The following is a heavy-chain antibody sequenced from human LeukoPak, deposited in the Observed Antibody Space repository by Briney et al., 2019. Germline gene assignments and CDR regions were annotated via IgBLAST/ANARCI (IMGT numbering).Heavy chain of an antibody. CDR3: AGYDFWSGYCNY. CDR1: GGSISSTSYY. Sequence: SQTLSLTCTVSGGSISSTSYYWSWIRQPAGKGLEWIGRIYISGSTNYNPSLKSRVTISVDTSKNQFSLKLSSVTAADTAVYYCAGYDFWSGYCNYWGQGTLVTVSS. J-gene: IGHJ4*02. CDR2: IYISGST. D-gene: IGHD3-3*01. V-gene: IGHV4-61*02.